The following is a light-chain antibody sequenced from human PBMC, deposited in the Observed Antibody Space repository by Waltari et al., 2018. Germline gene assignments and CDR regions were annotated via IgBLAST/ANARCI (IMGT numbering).Light chain of an antibody. CDR1: QDIGSS. J-gene: IGKJ1*01. CDR3: QQGHSVPPT. Sequence: EIQMTQSPSSVFASVGDRVAITCRATQDIGSSLAWYQQKPGQGPNLLIYAASKLQTGVPSRVSGSGSGADFTLTINSLQPEDFAVYYCQQGHSVPPTFGQGTRVEIK. V-gene: IGKV1-12*01. CDR2: AAS.